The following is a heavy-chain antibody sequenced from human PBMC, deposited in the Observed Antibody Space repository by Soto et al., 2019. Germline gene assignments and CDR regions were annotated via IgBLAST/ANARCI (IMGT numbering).Heavy chain of an antibody. CDR3: AKALYGGFTY. CDR2: ISGSGDST. CDR1: GFTFSVYA. D-gene: IGHD3-10*01. V-gene: IGHV3-23*01. J-gene: IGHJ4*02. Sequence: EVRLLESGGGLVQPGGSLRLSCAASGFTFSVYAMSWVRQAPGKGLEWVSGISGSGDSTHYADSVKGRFTVSRDNSKSMLYLQTTSLRAEDTAIYYCAKALYGGFTYWGQGTRVTVSS.